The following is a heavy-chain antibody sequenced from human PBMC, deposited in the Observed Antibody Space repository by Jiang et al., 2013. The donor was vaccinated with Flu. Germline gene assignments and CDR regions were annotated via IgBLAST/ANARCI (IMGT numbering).Heavy chain of an antibody. CDR1: GYSFTNYG. J-gene: IGHJ4*02. V-gene: IGHV1-18*01. CDR2: ISTYSGKT. D-gene: IGHD1-1*01. Sequence: GAEVKKPGASVKVSCKASGYSFTNYGLNWVRQAPGQGLEWMGWISTYSGKTSFAQKLQGRITMTTDTSTSTAYMELRSLESDDTAVYYCARPSVTGTKDAFGYWGQGTLVTVSS. CDR3: ARPSVTGTKDAFGY.